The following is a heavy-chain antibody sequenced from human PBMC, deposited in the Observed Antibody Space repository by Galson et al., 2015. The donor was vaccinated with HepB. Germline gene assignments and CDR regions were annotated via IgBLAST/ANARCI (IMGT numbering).Heavy chain of an antibody. Sequence: SVKVSCKASGYTFTGYHMHWVRQAPGQGLEWMGRINPNSGGTNYAQKFQGRVTMTRDTSISIAYMELSRLRSDDTAVYYCARVETRTIDYWGQGTLVTVSS. V-gene: IGHV1-2*06. CDR2: INPNSGGT. J-gene: IGHJ4*02. D-gene: IGHD1-14*01. CDR1: GYTFTGYH. CDR3: ARVETRTIDY.